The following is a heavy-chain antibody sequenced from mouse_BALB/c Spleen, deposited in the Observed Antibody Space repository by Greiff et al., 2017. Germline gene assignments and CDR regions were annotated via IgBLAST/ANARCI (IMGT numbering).Heavy chain of an antibody. V-gene: IGHV5-6*02. D-gene: IGHD2-3*01. J-gene: IGHJ3*01. CDR2: ISSGGSYT. CDR3: ARRRDGSSWFAY. CDR1: GFTFSSYG. Sequence: EVMLVESGGDLVKPGGSLKLSCAASGFTFSSYGMSWVRQTPDKRLEWVATISSGGSYTYYPDSVKGRFTISRDNAKNTLYLQMSSLKSEDTAMYYCARRRDGSSWFAYWGQGTLVTVSA.